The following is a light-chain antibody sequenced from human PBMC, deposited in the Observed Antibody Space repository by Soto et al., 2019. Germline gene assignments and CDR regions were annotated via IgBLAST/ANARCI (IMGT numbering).Light chain of an antibody. CDR1: SSDVVGYNY. CDR2: DVS. CDR3: CSYAGSYYV. V-gene: IGLV2-11*01. J-gene: IGLJ1*01. Sequence: QSALTQPRSVSGSPGQSVTISCTGTSSDVVGYNYVSWYQQHPGKAPKLMIYDVSKRPSGVPDRFSGSKSGNTASLTISGLQAADEADYYCCSYAGSYYVFGTGTKVTVL.